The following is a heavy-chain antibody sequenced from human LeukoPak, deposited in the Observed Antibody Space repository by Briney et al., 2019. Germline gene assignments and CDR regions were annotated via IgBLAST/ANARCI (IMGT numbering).Heavy chain of an antibody. D-gene: IGHD6-19*01. CDR1: GDSTSSDY. Sequence: PSETLSLTCSVSGDSTSSDYWSWIRQLAGKGLEWIGRIYTTGSTNYNPSLKSRVTMSVDMSKNQFSLKLSSVTAADTAVYYCASASGYWGQGTLVTVSS. V-gene: IGHV4-4*07. CDR2: IYTTGST. CDR3: ASASGY. J-gene: IGHJ4*02.